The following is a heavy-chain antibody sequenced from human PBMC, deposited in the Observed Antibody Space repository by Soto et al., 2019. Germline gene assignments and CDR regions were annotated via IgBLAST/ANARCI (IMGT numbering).Heavy chain of an antibody. CDR2: IIPIFGTA. V-gene: IGHV1-69*13. Sequence: SVKVSCKASGGTFSSYAISWVRQAPGQGLEWMGGIIPIFGTANYAQKFQGRVTITADESTSTAYMELSSLRSEDTAVYYCAREIALAGTGRHYYYYYGMDVWGQGTTVTVSS. CDR1: GGTFSSYA. J-gene: IGHJ6*02. D-gene: IGHD6-19*01. CDR3: AREIALAGTGRHYYYYYGMDV.